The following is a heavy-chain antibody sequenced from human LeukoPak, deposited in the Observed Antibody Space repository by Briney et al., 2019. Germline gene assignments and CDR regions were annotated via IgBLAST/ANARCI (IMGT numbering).Heavy chain of an antibody. Sequence: SETLSLTCTVSGGSISSYYWSWVRQPAGKGVEWIGRIYTSGSTNYNPSLKSRVTMSVDTSKNQFSLKLSSVTAADTAVYYCAREGGANRPLDYWGQGTLVTVSS. D-gene: IGHD4/OR15-4a*01. CDR2: IYTSGST. J-gene: IGHJ4*02. CDR3: AREGGANRPLDY. V-gene: IGHV4-4*07. CDR1: GGSISSYY.